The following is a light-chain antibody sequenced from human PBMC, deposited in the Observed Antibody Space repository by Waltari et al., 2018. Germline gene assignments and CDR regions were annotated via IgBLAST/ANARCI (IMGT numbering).Light chain of an antibody. J-gene: IGKJ4*01. CDR1: QSVSSY. CDR2: DTS. CDR3: HQRGSWPLT. Sequence: EIVLTQSPATLSFSPGERATFSCWASQSVSSYVAGFQQKPGQAPRLLIYDTSYRAAGVPARFSGSGSGTDFTLTITRLEPEDFAVYYCHQRGSWPLTFGGGTKVEIK. V-gene: IGKV3-11*01.